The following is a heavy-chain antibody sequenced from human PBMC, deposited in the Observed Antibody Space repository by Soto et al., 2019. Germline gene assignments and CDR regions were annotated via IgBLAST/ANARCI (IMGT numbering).Heavy chain of an antibody. Sequence: PSETLSLTCTVSGGSISSSSYYWGWIRQPPGKGLEWIGSIYYSGSTYYNPSLKSRVTISVDTSKNQFSLKLSSVTAADTAVYYCARTKITMIVVVYNAFDIWGQGTMVT. V-gene: IGHV4-39*01. CDR3: ARTKITMIVVVYNAFDI. CDR1: GGSISSSSYY. J-gene: IGHJ3*02. CDR2: IYYSGST. D-gene: IGHD3-22*01.